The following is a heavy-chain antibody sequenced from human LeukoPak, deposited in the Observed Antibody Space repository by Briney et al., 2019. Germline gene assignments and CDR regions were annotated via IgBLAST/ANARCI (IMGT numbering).Heavy chain of an antibody. J-gene: IGHJ4*02. V-gene: IGHV1-2*02. CDR1: GYTFTAYY. D-gene: IGHD6-6*01. CDR2: INPNTGDT. Sequence: APVKVSCKSSGYTFTAYYIRWVRQAPGQGLEWMGWINPNTGDTKYAQNFQGRVTMTRDTSIITAYMELSGLRSDDTAVYYCARSHVLDYWGQGALVTVS. CDR3: ARSHVLDY.